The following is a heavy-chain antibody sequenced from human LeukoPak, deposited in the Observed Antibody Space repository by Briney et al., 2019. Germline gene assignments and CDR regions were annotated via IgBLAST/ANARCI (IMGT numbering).Heavy chain of an antibody. CDR2: ITSTSNHI. CDR1: GFTFSTYD. D-gene: IGHD3-10*01. CDR3: ARDDLYYGSGSYYKMGFDY. V-gene: IGHV3-21*01. J-gene: IGHJ4*02. Sequence: AGGSLRLSCVASGFTFSTYDMNWVRQAPGKGLEWVSAITSTSNHINYADSVKGRFTISRDNSKNTLYLQMNSLRAEDTAVYYCARDDLYYGSGSYYKMGFDYWGQGTLVTVSS.